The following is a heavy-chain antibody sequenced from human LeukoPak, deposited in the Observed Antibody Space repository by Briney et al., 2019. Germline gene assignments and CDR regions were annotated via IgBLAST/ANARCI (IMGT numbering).Heavy chain of an antibody. CDR2: IYYSGTT. CDR3: ARSRNWGWGFFDD. J-gene: IGHJ4*02. Sequence: SETLSLTCSVSGGSISSSNFYWGWIRQPPGKGLEWIGSIYYSGTTYYNPSLKSRVTMSVDTSKNQFSLKLSSVTAADTAVYYCARSRNWGWGFFDDWGQGTLVTVSS. CDR1: GGSISSSNFY. V-gene: IGHV4-39*01. D-gene: IGHD7-27*01.